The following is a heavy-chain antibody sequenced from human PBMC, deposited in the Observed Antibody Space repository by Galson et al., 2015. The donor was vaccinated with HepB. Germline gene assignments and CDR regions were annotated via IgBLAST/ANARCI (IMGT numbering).Heavy chain of an antibody. Sequence: SLRLSCAASGFTFSNAWMSWVRQAPGKGLEWVGRIKSKTDGGTTDYAAPVKGRFTISRDDSKNTLYLQMNSLKTEDTAVHYCTPEGIVGVPAAIRAYYYYYYGMDGWGQGTTVTVSS. D-gene: IGHD2-2*01. CDR2: IKSKTDGGTT. V-gene: IGHV3-15*01. CDR3: TPEGIVGVPAAIRAYYYYYYGMDG. J-gene: IGHJ6*02. CDR1: GFTFSNAW.